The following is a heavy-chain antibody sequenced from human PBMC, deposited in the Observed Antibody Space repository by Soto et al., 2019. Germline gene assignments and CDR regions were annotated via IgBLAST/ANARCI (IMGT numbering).Heavy chain of an antibody. D-gene: IGHD3-22*01. CDR3: ASHGGYDDISGYNYYGMDV. CDR1: GYNFAGYW. V-gene: IGHV5-51*01. J-gene: IGHJ6*02. CDR2: IFPGDSDT. Sequence: GESLKISCKTSGYNFAGYWIGWVRQMPGKGLEWLGIIFPGDSDTKHRPSFQRQVIISADKSLNTAYLQWSSLKASDTAMYYCASHGGYDDISGYNYYGMDVWGQGTTVTVSS.